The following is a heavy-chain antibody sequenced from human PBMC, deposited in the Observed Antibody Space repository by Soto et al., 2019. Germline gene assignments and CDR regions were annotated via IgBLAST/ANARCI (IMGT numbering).Heavy chain of an antibody. D-gene: IGHD3-10*01. V-gene: IGHV1-2*04. CDR1: GYTFTGYY. CDR2: INPNSGGT. J-gene: IGHJ6*02. CDR3: ARSKVGYYGSGSYYDEYGMDV. Sequence: GASVKVSCKASGYTFTGYYMHWVRQAPGQGLEWMGWINPNSGGTNYAQKFQGWVTMTRDTSISTAYMELSRLRSDDTAVYYCARSKVGYYGSGSYYDEYGMDVWGQGTTVTVSS.